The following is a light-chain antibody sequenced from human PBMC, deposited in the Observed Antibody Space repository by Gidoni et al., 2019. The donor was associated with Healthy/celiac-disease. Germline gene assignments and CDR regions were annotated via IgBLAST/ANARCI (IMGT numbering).Light chain of an antibody. J-gene: IGKJ4*01. CDR1: QSVSSIY. CDR2: AAS. CDR3: QQYGSSVLT. Sequence: EIVLTQSPGTLSLSPGERATLSCRASQSVSSIYLAWYQQKPGQAPRLLIYAASSRATGIPDRFSGSGSGTDFTLTISRLEPEDFAVYYCQQYGSSVLTFGGGTKVEIK. V-gene: IGKV3-20*01.